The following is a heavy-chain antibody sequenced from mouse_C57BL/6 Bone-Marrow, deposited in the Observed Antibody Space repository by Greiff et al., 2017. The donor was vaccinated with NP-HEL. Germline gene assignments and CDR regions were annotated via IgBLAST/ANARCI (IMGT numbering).Heavy chain of an antibody. CDR1: GYTFTSYY. V-gene: IGHV1-53*01. Sequence: VQLQQSGAELVKPGASVKLSCKASGYTFTSYYMYWVKQRPGQGLEWIGEINPNYGGANFNDKFKSKATLTVDISSSTAYIQLSSLSSEDSAVYYWRRGGCSRLANEGRGTGTTVT. CDR2: INPNYGGA. J-gene: IGHJ1*03. D-gene: IGHD3-3*01. CDR3: RRGGCSRLANEG.